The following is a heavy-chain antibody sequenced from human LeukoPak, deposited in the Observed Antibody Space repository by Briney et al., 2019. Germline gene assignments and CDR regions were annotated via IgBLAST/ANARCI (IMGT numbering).Heavy chain of an antibody. D-gene: IGHD2-21*01. CDR2: IYYSGST. Sequence: PSVTLSLTCTVSGGSISSYYWSWIRQPPGKGLEWIGYIYYSGSTNYNPSLKSRVTISVDTSKNQFSLKLSSVTAADTAVYYCARGGGFCGGDCYDYWGQGTLVTVSS. CDR3: ARGGGFCGGDCYDY. CDR1: GGSISSYY. V-gene: IGHV4-59*01. J-gene: IGHJ4*02.